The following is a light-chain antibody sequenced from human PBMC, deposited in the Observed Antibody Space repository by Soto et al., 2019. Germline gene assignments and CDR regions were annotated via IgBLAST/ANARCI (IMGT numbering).Light chain of an antibody. CDR3: QQYNKRRT. CDR2: GAS. V-gene: IGKV3-15*01. J-gene: IGKJ1*01. Sequence: EIEMTQSPATLSASPGERATLSCRATQSVNSNLAWYQQKPGQAPRLLIYGASTRATGIPARFSGSGSGTEFTLSISSLQSEDFAVYYCQQYNKRRTFGQGTKVDIK. CDR1: QSVNSN.